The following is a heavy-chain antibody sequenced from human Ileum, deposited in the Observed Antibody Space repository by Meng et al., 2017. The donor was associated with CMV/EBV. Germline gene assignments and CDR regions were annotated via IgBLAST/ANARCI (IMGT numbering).Heavy chain of an antibody. V-gene: IGHV3-74*01. CDR1: GFSFSSYW. J-gene: IGHJ4*02. CDR3: TRNFDY. CDR2: INSDGIST. Sequence: GESLKISCAASGFSFSSYWMHWVRQAPGKGLVWVSRINSDGISTTYADSVKGRFTISRDNAKNTLYLQMNSLRAEDTAVYYCTRNFDYWGQGTLVTVSS.